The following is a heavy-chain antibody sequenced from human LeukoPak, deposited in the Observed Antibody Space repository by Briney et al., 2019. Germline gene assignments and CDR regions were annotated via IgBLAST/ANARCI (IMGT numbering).Heavy chain of an antibody. CDR2: ISSSGSAI. J-gene: IGHJ4*02. V-gene: IGHV3-48*03. CDR1: GFTFSSYD. Sequence: PGGSLRLSCAASGFTFSSYDMNWVRQAPGKGLEWVSYISSSGSAIYYTDSVKGRFTISRDSAQNSMYLQMNSLSAEDTAIYYCARGLRRQFDYGGQGTLVTVSS. CDR3: ARGLRRQFDY. D-gene: IGHD2-8*01.